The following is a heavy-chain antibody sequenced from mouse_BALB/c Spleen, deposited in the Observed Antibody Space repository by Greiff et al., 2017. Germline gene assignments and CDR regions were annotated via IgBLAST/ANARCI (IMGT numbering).Heavy chain of an antibody. CDR3: TRSEDYDGERFAY. Sequence: EVQLQESGTVLARPGASVKMSCKASGYSFTSYWMHWVKQRPGQGLEWIGAIYPGNSDTSYNQKFKGKAKLTAVTSASTAYMELSSLTNEDSAVYYCTRSEDYDGERFAYWGQGTLVTVSA. V-gene: IGHV1-5*01. CDR1: GYSFTSYW. J-gene: IGHJ3*01. D-gene: IGHD2-4*01. CDR2: IYPGNSDT.